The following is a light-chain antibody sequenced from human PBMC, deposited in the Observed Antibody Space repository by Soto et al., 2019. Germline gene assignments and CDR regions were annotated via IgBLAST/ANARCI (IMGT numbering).Light chain of an antibody. CDR2: AVT. J-gene: IGLJ1*01. Sequence: QSVLTQPRSVSGSPGQSVTISCTGTSSDVGGYNYVSWFQQHPGKAPKLMIYAVTERPSGVPDRFSGSKSGNTASLTISGLQAEXEADYYCCSXAGTFTYVFGTGTKVTV. V-gene: IGLV2-11*01. CDR3: CSXAGTFTYV. CDR1: SSDVGGYNY.